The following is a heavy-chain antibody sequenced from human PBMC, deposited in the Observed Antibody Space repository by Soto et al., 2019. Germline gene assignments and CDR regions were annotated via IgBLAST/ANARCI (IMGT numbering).Heavy chain of an antibody. V-gene: IGHV3-21*01. CDR3: AGDIYGVPYNWFDP. J-gene: IGHJ5*02. D-gene: IGHD2-8*01. Sequence: GGSLRLSCAASGFIFSNYNMNWVRQAPGKGLEWVSFISDKSGNTYYADSVKGRFTISRDDAKNSLYLQMNSLRAEVTAIYFCAGDIYGVPYNWFDPWGQGTLVTVSS. CDR1: GFIFSNYN. CDR2: ISDKSGNT.